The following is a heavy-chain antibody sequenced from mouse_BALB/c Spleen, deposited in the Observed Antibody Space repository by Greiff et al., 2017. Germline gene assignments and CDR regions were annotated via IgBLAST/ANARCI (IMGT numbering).Heavy chain of an antibody. V-gene: IGHV1-7*01. J-gene: IGHJ3*01. CDR3: AREGNYGNYVVAY. Sequence: VQLQQSGAELAKPGASVKMSCKASGYTFTSYWMHWVKQRPGQGLEWIGYINPSTGYTEYNQKFKDKATLTADKSSSTAYMQLSSLTSEDSAVYYCAREGNYGNYVVAYWGQGTLVTVSA. D-gene: IGHD2-1*01. CDR1: GYTFTSYW. CDR2: INPSTGYT.